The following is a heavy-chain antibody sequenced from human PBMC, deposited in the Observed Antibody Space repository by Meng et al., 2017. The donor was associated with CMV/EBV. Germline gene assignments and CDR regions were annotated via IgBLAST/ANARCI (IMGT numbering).Heavy chain of an antibody. D-gene: IGHD2-2*01. CDR2: INPYSGGT. CDR1: GYTFTGYY. CDR3: ARGLRQLPDDAFDI. J-gene: IGHJ3*02. V-gene: IGHV1-2*02. Sequence: ASVQVSCKASGYTFTGYYMHWVRQAPGQGLEGMGWINPYSGGTNYAQKFQGRVTMTRDTSISTAYMELSRLRSDDTAVYYCARGLRQLPDDAFDIWGQGTMVTVSS.